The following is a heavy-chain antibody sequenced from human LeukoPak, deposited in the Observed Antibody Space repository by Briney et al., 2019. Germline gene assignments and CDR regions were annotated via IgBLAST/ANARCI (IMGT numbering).Heavy chain of an antibody. V-gene: IGHV3-74*03. CDR2: ISTDGSST. CDR3: ARDRYCTTTRCSDY. Sequence: GGSLRLSCAASGSTFSNYWMHWVRQAPGKGLVWVSRISTDGSSTTYADSVKGRFNISRDNAKNTLYLEMNSLRAEDTAVYHCARDRYCTTTRCSDYWGQGTLVTVSS. J-gene: IGHJ4*02. D-gene: IGHD2-2*01. CDR1: GSTFSNYW.